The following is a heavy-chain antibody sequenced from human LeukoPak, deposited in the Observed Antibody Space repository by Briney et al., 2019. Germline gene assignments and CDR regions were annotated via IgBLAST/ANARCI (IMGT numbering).Heavy chain of an antibody. CDR2: IYYSGST. CDR3: ARERGNWAYYYHYMDV. CDR1: GGSISSSSYY. J-gene: IGHJ6*03. D-gene: IGHD1-1*01. V-gene: IGHV4-39*07. Sequence: PSETLSLTCTVSGGSISSSSYYWGWIRQPPGKGLEWIGNIYYSGSTYYNPSLKSRVTISVDTSKNQFSLKLSSVTAADTAVYYCARERGNWAYYYHYMDVWGKGTTVTVSS.